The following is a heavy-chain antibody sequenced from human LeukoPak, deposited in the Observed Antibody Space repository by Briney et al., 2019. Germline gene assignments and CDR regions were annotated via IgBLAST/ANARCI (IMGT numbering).Heavy chain of an antibody. Sequence: SETLSLTCTVSGGSISSSSYYWGWIRQPPGKGLEWIGSIYHSGSTYYNPSLKSRVTISVDTSKNQFSLKLRSVTAADTAVYYCARVVQSTDSSGFYLPEYFQHWGQGTLVTVSS. V-gene: IGHV4-39*07. D-gene: IGHD3-22*01. CDR2: IYHSGST. J-gene: IGHJ1*01. CDR3: ARVVQSTDSSGFYLPEYFQH. CDR1: GGSISSSSYY.